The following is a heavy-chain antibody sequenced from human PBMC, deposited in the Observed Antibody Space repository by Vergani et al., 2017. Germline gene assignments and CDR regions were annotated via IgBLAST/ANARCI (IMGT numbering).Heavy chain of an antibody. J-gene: IGHJ5*02. CDR2: IYWNDDK. CDR1: GFSLDTGGVG. D-gene: IGHD2-21*02. Sequence: QITLKESGPTLIKPTQNLTLTCTFSGFSLDTGGVGVGWIRQPPGKGLEWVALIYWNDDKRYSSSLKPRLILTKDTSKNQVVLTLTNVVPADTATYYCARLSKRCGDCVGDSRFYPWGQGTLVTVSS. V-gene: IGHV2-5*01. CDR3: ARLSKRCGDCVGDSRFYP.